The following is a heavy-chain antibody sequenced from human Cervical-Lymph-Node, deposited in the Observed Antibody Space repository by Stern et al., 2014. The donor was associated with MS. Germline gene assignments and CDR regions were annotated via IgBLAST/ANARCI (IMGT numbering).Heavy chain of an antibody. J-gene: IGHJ4*02. D-gene: IGHD2-21*01. V-gene: IGHV5-51*03. CDR3: ARWSVACDY. CDR2: IYPGDSDI. Sequence: EVQLVEYGAELKKSGESLKISCKTSGYNFSNYWVAWVRQVSGKGLELFGIIYPGDSDIMYIPSFQGHVTMSVDKSNTPAYLQWKSLKASDTAVYYCARWSVACDYWGQGALITVSS. CDR1: GYNFSNYW.